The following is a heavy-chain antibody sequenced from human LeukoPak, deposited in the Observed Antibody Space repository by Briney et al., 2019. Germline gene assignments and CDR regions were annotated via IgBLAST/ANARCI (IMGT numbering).Heavy chain of an antibody. CDR2: SRNKDHRHST. CDR1: GFTFSDHY. D-gene: IGHD3-10*01. CDR3: ARGYRGFDH. J-gene: IGHJ4*02. V-gene: IGHV3-72*01. Sequence: GGSLRLSCAVSGFTFSDHYMDWVRQAPGKGLEWVARSRNKDHRHSTEYATSVKGRFIISRDDSRNSLDLQMNSLNSDDTALYYCARGYRGFDHWGQGTMVTVSS.